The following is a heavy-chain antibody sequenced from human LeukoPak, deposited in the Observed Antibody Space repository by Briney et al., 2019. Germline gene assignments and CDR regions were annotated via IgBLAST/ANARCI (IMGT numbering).Heavy chain of an antibody. CDR2: IYHSGST. J-gene: IGHJ4*02. CDR3: AREVQVGGLLSLDY. D-gene: IGHD3-10*01. V-gene: IGHV4-30-2*01. Sequence: SQTLSLTCAVSGGPISSGGYSWSWIRQPPGKGLEWIGYIYHSGSTYYNPSLKSRVTISVDRSKNQFSLKLSSVTAADTAVYYCAREVQVGGLLSLDYWGQGTLVTVSS. CDR1: GGPISSGGYS.